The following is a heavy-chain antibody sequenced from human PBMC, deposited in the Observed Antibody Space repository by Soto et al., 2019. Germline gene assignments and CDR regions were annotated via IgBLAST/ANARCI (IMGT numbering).Heavy chain of an antibody. D-gene: IGHD2-15*01. CDR3: AGRYCGGGSCYSNYSMDV. V-gene: IGHV1-69*02. CDR2: IIPILGIA. J-gene: IGHJ6*03. Sequence: QVQLVQSGAEVKQPGSSVKVSCKASGGTFSSYTLSWVRQAPGQGLEWMGRIIPILGIANYAQKFQGRVTITADKSTSTAYMELSRLRSEDTAVYSCAGRYCGGGSCYSNYSMDVWGKGTTVTVSS. CDR1: GGTFSSYT.